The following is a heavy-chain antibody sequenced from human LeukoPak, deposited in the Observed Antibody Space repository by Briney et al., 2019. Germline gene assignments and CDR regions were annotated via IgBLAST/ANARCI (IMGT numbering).Heavy chain of an antibody. CDR1: GYTFTNYG. CDR2: ISAYNGNT. J-gene: IGHJ4*02. V-gene: IGHV1-18*01. Sequence: ASVKVSCKASGYTFTNYGISWVRQAPGQGLEWMGWISAYNGNTNYAQNLQGRVTMTTDTSTSTAYMELRSLRSDDTAVYYCAGAPYYYDSSSRYYFDYWGQGTLVTVSS. CDR3: AGAPYYYDSSSRYYFDY. D-gene: IGHD3-22*01.